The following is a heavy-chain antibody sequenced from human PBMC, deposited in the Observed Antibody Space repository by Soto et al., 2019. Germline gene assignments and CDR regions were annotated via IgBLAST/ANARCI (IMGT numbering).Heavy chain of an antibody. CDR1: GFTFSSYG. CDR3: AKGITQLLGVFDY. J-gene: IGHJ4*02. D-gene: IGHD2-2*01. Sequence: GGSLRLSCAASGFTFSSYGMHWVRQAPGKGLEWVAVISYDGSNKYYADSVKGRFTISRDNSKNTLYLQMNSLRAEDTAVYYCAKGITQLLGVFDYWGQGTLVTVSS. CDR2: ISYDGSNK. V-gene: IGHV3-30*18.